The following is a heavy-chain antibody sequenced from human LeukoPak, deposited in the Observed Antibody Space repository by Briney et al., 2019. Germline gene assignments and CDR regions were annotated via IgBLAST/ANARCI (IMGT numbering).Heavy chain of an antibody. Sequence: ASVKVSCKAAGYTFTSYGISWVRQAPGQGLEWMGWISTYNGNTNYAQKLQGRVTMTTDTSTSTVYMELRSLRSDDTAVYYCARGGLYCSSTSCYGIEYWGQGTLVTVSS. J-gene: IGHJ4*02. V-gene: IGHV1-18*04. CDR3: ARGGLYCSSTSCYGIEY. CDR1: GYTFTSYG. D-gene: IGHD2-2*01. CDR2: ISTYNGNT.